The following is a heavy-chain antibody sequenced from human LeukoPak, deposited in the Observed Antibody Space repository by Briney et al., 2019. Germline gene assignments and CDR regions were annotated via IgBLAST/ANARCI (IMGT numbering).Heavy chain of an antibody. CDR2: IIPILGIA. Sequence: SVKVSCKASGGTFSSYAISWVRQAPGQGLEWMGRIIPILGIANYAQKFQGRVTITADKSTSTAYMELSSLGSEDTAVYYCASPRLLHSGYDKGGWFDPWGQGTLVTVSS. CDR3: ASPRLLHSGYDKGGWFDP. J-gene: IGHJ5*02. CDR1: GGTFSSYA. D-gene: IGHD5-12*01. V-gene: IGHV1-69*04.